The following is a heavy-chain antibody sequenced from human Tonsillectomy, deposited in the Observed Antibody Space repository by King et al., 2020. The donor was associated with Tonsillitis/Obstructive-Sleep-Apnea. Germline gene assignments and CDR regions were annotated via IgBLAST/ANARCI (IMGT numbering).Heavy chain of an antibody. D-gene: IGHD7-27*01. J-gene: IGHJ3*02. CDR1: GYTFTSYY. Sequence: QLVQSGAEVKKPGASVKVSCKASGYTFTSYYMHWVRQAPGQGLEWMGIINPSGGSTSYAQKFQGRVTMTRDTSTSTVYMELSSLRSEDTAVYYCATRPAGANWGSDDAFDIWGQGTIVTVSS. V-gene: IGHV1-46*01. CDR3: ATRPAGANWGSDDAFDI. CDR2: INPSGGST.